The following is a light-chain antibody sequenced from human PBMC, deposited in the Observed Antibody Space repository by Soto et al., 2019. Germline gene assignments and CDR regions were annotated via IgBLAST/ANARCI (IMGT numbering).Light chain of an antibody. J-gene: IGKJ1*01. CDR2: TAS. V-gene: IGKV1-39*01. Sequence: DIQLTQSPSSLSASVGDTVSITCRATERIGSNLCWYQQKPGKAPALLIYTASTLQTGVPSRFSGSGYATDFTLTISGLQPEDVATYFCQQTFVIPQTFGQGTNVDVK. CDR3: QQTFVIPQT. CDR1: ERIGSN.